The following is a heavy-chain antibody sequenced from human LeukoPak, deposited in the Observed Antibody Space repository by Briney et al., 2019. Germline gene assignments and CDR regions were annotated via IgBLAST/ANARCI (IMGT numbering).Heavy chain of an antibody. CDR2: INQDGSEK. J-gene: IGHJ4*02. Sequence: PGGSLRLSCAASRFTFSNYWMNWFRQAPGKGLEWVANINQDGSEKNYVDSVKGRFTISRDNAGNSLYLQMNSLGAEDTAVYYCATDRDSSRQKRLDYWGQGTLVTVSS. CDR3: ATDRDSSRQKRLDY. CDR1: RFTFSNYW. V-gene: IGHV3-7*01. D-gene: IGHD6-13*01.